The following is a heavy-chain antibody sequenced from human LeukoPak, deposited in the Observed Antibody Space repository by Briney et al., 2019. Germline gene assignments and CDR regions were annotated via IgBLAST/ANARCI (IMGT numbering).Heavy chain of an antibody. CDR2: ISTSGSTK. Sequence: GGSLRLSCAASGFTFSSYEMNWVRQAPGKGLEWVSYISTSGSTKYYADSVKGRFTISRDNAKNSLYLQMNSLRAEDTAVYYCAKEQFREMATISHGFDYWGQGTLVTVSS. CDR3: AKEQFREMATISHGFDY. J-gene: IGHJ4*02. V-gene: IGHV3-48*03. CDR1: GFTFSSYE. D-gene: IGHD5-24*01.